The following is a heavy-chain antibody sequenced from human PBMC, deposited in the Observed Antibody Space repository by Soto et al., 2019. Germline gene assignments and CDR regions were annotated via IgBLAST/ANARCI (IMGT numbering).Heavy chain of an antibody. CDR2: IYYSGST. CDR1: GGSISSYY. J-gene: IGHJ4*02. Sequence: SETLSLTCTVSGGSISSYYWSWIRQPPGKGLEWIGYIYYSGSTNYNPSLKSRVTISVDTSKNQFSLKLSSVTAADTAVYYCARQGRWLQYDYWGQGTLVTVSS. CDR3: ARQGRWLQYDY. V-gene: IGHV4-59*08. D-gene: IGHD5-12*01.